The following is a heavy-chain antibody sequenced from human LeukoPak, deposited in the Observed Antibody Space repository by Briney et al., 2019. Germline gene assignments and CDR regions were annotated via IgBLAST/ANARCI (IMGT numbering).Heavy chain of an antibody. CDR2: INHSGST. CDR1: GGSFSGYY. CDR3: ARDFRVVAATGGAFDI. V-gene: IGHV4-34*01. J-gene: IGHJ3*02. D-gene: IGHD2-15*01. Sequence: SETLSLTCAVYGGSFSGYYWSWIRQPPGRGLEWIGEINHSGSTNYNPSLKSRVTISVDTSKNQFSLKLSSVTAADTAVYYCARDFRVVAATGGAFDIWGQGTMVTVSS.